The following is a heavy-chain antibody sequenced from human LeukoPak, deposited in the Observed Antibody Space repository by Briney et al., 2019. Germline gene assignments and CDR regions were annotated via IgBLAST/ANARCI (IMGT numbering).Heavy chain of an antibody. D-gene: IGHD1-26*01. CDR2: INPNSGGT. CDR1: GYTFTGYY. Sequence: ASVKVSCKASGYTFTGYYMHWVRQAPGQGLEWMGWINPNSGGTNYAQKFQGRVTMTRDTSISTAYMELSRLRSDDTAVYYCARLSGSNDAFDIWGQGTMVTVSS. J-gene: IGHJ3*02. V-gene: IGHV1-2*02. CDR3: ARLSGSNDAFDI.